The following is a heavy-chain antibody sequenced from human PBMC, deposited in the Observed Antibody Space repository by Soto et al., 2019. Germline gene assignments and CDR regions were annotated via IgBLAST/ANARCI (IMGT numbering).Heavy chain of an antibody. CDR1: CGSFSGYY. D-gene: IGHD2-15*01. Sequence: SETLSLTCAVYCGSFSGYYWSWIRQPPGKGLEWIGEINHSGSTNYNPSLKSRVTMSVDTSKNQFSLKLSSVTAADTALYYCARGVGGYCSGVSCHYFDYWGQGTLVTVSS. J-gene: IGHJ4*02. CDR2: INHSGST. V-gene: IGHV4-34*01. CDR3: ARGVGGYCSGVSCHYFDY.